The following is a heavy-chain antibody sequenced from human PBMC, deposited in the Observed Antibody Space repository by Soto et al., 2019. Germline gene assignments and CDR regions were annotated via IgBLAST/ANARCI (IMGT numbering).Heavy chain of an antibody. Sequence: GGSVKVSFKAYGYPFTSFGVSLVRRAPGQGVEWIGWISAYNGNTNYAQKLQGRVTMTTDTSTSTAYMELRSLRSDDTAVYYCARDALVYYYDSSGSYTNWFDPWGQGTMVTVSS. CDR1: GYPFTSFG. D-gene: IGHD3-22*01. CDR3: ARDALVYYYDSSGSYTNWFDP. V-gene: IGHV1-18*01. CDR2: ISAYNGNT. J-gene: IGHJ5*02.